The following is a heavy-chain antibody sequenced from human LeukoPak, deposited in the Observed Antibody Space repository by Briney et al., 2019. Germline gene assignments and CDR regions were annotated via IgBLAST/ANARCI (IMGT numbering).Heavy chain of an antibody. Sequence: PGGSLRLSCAASGFFFSTYSMIWVRQAPGKGLEWVSSVSGTSEYIYYADSVRGRFTISRDNAENTVYLQMNSLRAEDTAVYYCARWYSSGWYSDYWGQGTLVTVSS. CDR3: ARWYSSGWYSDY. D-gene: IGHD6-19*01. CDR2: VSGTSEYI. CDR1: GFFFSTYS. V-gene: IGHV3-21*06. J-gene: IGHJ4*02.